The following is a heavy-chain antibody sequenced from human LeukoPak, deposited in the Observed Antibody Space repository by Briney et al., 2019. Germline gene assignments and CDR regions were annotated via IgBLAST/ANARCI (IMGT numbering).Heavy chain of an antibody. V-gene: IGHV4-59*01. D-gene: IGHD6-13*01. CDR3: ARTVYSSSWYKWAYFDY. CDR1: SDSISTNY. CDR2: TSYSGNA. Sequence: SETLSLTCTASSDSISTNYWSWIRQPPGQGLEWIGYTSYSGNANYNPYLKSGVTISIDTSNNQFSLRLNSLSAADTAVYYCARTVYSSSWYKWAYFDYWGQGTLVTVSS. J-gene: IGHJ4*02.